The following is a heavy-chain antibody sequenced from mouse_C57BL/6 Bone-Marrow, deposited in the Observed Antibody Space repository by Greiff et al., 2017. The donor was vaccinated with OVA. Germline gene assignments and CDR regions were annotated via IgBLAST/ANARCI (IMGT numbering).Heavy chain of an antibody. CDR3: ARIYYGPDYFDY. Sequence: EVQVVESGPELVKPGASVKISCKASGYSFTDYNMNWVKQSNGKSLEWIGVINPNYGTTSYNQKFKGKATLTVDQSSSTAYMQLNSLTSEDSAVYYCARIYYGPDYFDYWGQGTTLTVSS. D-gene: IGHD2-1*01. V-gene: IGHV1-39*01. CDR2: INPNYGTT. J-gene: IGHJ2*01. CDR1: GYSFTDYN.